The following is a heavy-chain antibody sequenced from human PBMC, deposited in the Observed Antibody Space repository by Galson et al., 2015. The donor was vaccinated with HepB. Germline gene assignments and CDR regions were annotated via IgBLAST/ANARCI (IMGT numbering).Heavy chain of an antibody. D-gene: IGHD6-13*01. CDR3: ARTRGAAAGIFDY. Sequence: SLRLSCAASGFTFSWFWMHWVRRVPGKGLVWVARINSDGSYTTYADSVKGRFTISRDNAKNTLYLQMNSPRAEDTALYYCARTRGAAAGIFDYWGQGTLVTVSS. V-gene: IGHV3-74*01. J-gene: IGHJ4*02. CDR2: INSDGSYT. CDR1: GFTFSWFW.